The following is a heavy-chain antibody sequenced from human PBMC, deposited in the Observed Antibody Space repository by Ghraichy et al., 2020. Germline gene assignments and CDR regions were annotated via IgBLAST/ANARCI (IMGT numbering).Heavy chain of an antibody. CDR3: ARDRDFWSGSDYNWFDP. V-gene: IGHV1-2*02. Sequence: ASVKVSCKASGYTFTGYYMHWVRQAPGQGLEWMGWINPNSGGTNYAQKFQGRVTMTRDTSISTAYMELSRLRSDDTAVYYCARDRDFWSGSDYNWFDPCGHGTLVTVSS. CDR1: GYTFTGYY. CDR2: INPNSGGT. J-gene: IGHJ5*02. D-gene: IGHD3-3*01.